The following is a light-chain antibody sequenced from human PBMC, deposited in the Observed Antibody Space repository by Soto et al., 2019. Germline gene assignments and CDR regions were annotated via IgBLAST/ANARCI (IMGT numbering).Light chain of an antibody. J-gene: IGKJ1*01. CDR1: QSVSIW. Sequence: DIQLTQSPSTLSAYEGDGVTVSCRASQSVSIWLAWYQQKPGRAPKLLIYDASTLESGVPSRFSGSGSGTEFTLTISSLQPEDFATYYCLQDYNYPPTFGQGTKVDIK. V-gene: IGKV1-5*01. CDR3: LQDYNYPPT. CDR2: DAS.